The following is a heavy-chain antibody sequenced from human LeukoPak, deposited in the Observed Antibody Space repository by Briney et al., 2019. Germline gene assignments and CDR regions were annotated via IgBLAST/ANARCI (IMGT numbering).Heavy chain of an antibody. CDR2: IYYNGNA. D-gene: IGHD7-27*01. CDR1: GGSITIDHYY. CDR3: AREPTGDGSFDI. Sequence: SQTLSLTCTVSGGSITIDHYYWSWIRQPPGKGLEWIGYIYYNGNAYYNPSLKSRAIISVDTSKNQFFLKLSSVTAADMAVYYCAREPTGDGSFDIWGQGTVVTVSS. J-gene: IGHJ3*02. V-gene: IGHV4-30-4*01.